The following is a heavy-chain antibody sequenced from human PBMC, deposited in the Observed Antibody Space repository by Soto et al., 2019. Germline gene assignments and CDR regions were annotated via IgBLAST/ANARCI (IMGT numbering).Heavy chain of an antibody. CDR1: GGSISTTHW. D-gene: IGHD3-22*01. CDR2: IYHSGST. V-gene: IGHV4-4*02. Sequence: QVQLQESGPGLVKPSGTLSLTCAVSGGSISTTHWWTWVRQPPGKGLEWIGEIYHSGSTNYNPSLQSRVTISVSNSKNQFSLKLSSVTAADTAVYYCARKSDYDPCHFDPWGQGTLVTVSS. J-gene: IGHJ5*02. CDR3: ARKSDYDPCHFDP.